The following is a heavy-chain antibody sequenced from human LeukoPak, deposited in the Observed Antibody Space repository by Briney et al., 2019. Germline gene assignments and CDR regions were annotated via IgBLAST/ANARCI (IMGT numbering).Heavy chain of an antibody. D-gene: IGHD4-11*01. CDR2: IIPIFGTP. CDR3: VRRLEI. Sequence: SVKVSCKTSGGTFSTYDISWVRQAPGQGLEWVGRIIPIFGTPNYARKFQGRLTITADKSTSTVYMELSSLRSEDTATYYCVRRLEIWGQGTLVTVPS. J-gene: IGHJ4*02. V-gene: IGHV1-69*06. CDR1: GGTFSTYD.